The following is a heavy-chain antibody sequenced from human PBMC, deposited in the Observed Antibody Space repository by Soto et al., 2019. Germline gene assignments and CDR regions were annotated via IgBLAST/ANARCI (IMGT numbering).Heavy chain of an antibody. D-gene: IGHD3-22*01. CDR1: GFTFSSYA. V-gene: IGHV3-23*01. Sequence: GGSLRLSCAASGFTFSSYAMSWVRQAPGKGLEWVSAISGSGGSTYYADSVKGRFTISRDNSKNTLYLQMNSLRAEDTAVYYCAKDGGMASPDFTMIVVVPGWFDPWGQGTLVTVSS. CDR3: AKDGGMASPDFTMIVVVPGWFDP. J-gene: IGHJ5*02. CDR2: ISGSGGST.